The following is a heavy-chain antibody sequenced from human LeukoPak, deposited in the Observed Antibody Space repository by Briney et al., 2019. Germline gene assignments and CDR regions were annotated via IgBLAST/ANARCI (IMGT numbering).Heavy chain of an antibody. V-gene: IGHV5-51*01. D-gene: IGHD3-16*01. CDR3: ARPRGSWSTGGDPRDYYYMDV. CDR2: IYLGDSDT. Sequence: GESLKISCKGSGYSFTNEWIGWVRQRPGKGLEWMGIIYLGDSDTRYSPSFQCQVTISADKSISTAYLKWSSLTAADTAMYYCARPRGSWSTGGDPRDYYYMDVWGKGTTVTVSS. CDR1: GYSFTNEW. J-gene: IGHJ6*03.